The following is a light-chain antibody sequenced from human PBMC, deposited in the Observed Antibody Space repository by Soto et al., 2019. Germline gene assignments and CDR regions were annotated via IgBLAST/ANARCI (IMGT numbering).Light chain of an antibody. CDR2: EGT. V-gene: IGLV2-23*01. CDR1: STDFENYNL. Sequence: QSALTQPASVSGSPGQSITISCTRSSTDFENYNLVSWYQHCPDKAPKLIIYEGTKRPSEISDRFSGSESDTTASLIISGLPPEDEADYYCSSYAGSSARVVFGGGPKVTVL. CDR3: SSYAGSSARVV. J-gene: IGLJ2*01.